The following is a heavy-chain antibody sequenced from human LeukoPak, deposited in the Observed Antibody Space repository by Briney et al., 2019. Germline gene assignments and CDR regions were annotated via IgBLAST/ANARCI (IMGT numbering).Heavy chain of an antibody. V-gene: IGHV3-53*01. CDR3: AVEGYCSGGSCYTNWFDP. CDR2: IYRGGSP. CDR1: GFAVSSND. J-gene: IGHJ5*02. Sequence: SGGSLRLSCAASGFAVSSNDMSWVRQAPAKGLEWVSLIYRGGSPDYADSMKGRITISRDNAKSSLFLQMNSLRDEDMAVYYCAVEGYCSGGSCYTNWFDPWGQGTLVTVSS. D-gene: IGHD2-15*01.